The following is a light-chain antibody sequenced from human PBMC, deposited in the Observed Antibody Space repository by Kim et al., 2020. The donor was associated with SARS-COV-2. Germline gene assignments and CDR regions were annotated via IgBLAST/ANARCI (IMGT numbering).Light chain of an antibody. CDR3: QQYNSYSVA. CDR1: QSISSY. Sequence: DIQMTQSPSSLSASVGDRVTITCRASQSISSYLNWYQQKPGKAPKLLIYAASSLQSGVPSRFSGSGSGTDLTLTISSLQPDDFATYYCQQYNSYSVAFGQGTKVDIK. J-gene: IGKJ1*01. V-gene: IGKV1-39*01. CDR2: AAS.